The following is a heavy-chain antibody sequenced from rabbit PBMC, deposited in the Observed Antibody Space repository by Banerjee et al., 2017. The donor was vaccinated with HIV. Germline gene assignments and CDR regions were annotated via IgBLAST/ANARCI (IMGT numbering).Heavy chain of an antibody. J-gene: IGHJ6*01. V-gene: IGHV1S7*01. CDR2: IDPVFGST. D-gene: IGHD4-2*01. Sequence: QSLEESGGGLVQPGGSLKLSCKASGFDFSSYGVSWVRQAPGKGLEWIGYIDPVFGSTYYASWVNGRFTISSHNAQNTLYLQLNSLTAADTATYFCARDSAYAGNAGNGMDLWGPGTLVTVS. CDR1: GFDFSSYG. CDR3: ARDSAYAGNAGNGMDL.